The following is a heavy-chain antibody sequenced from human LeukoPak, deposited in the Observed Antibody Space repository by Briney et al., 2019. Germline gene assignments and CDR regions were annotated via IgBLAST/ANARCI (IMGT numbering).Heavy chain of an antibody. D-gene: IGHD4-11*01. CDR1: GGSISSGGYY. CDR2: IYYSGST. V-gene: IGHV4-31*03. CDR3: ATNLHDYSNSGLRYYFDY. J-gene: IGHJ4*02. Sequence: PSQTLSLTCTVSGGSISSGGYYWSWIRQHPGKGLEWIGYIYYSGSTYYNPSLKSRVTISVDTSKNQFSLKLSSVTAADTAVYYCATNLHDYSNSGLRYYFDYWGQGTPVTVSS.